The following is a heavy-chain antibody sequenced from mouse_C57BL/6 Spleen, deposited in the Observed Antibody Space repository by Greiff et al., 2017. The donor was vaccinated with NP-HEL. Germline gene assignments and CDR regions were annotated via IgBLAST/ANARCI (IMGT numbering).Heavy chain of an antibody. CDR3: ARDPTGNAMDY. D-gene: IGHD4-1*02. V-gene: IGHV1-53*01. Sequence: VQLQQSGTELVKPGASVKLSCKASGYTFTSYWMHWVKQRPGQGLEWIGNINPSNGGTNYNEKFKSKATLTVDKSSSTAYMQHSSLTSEDSAVYYCARDPTGNAMDYWGQGTSVTVSS. CDR2: INPSNGGT. J-gene: IGHJ4*01. CDR1: GYTFTSYW.